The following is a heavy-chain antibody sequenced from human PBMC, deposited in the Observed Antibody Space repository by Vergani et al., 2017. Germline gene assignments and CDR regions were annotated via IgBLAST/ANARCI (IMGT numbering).Heavy chain of an antibody. CDR3: ARGDYGILTGYRY. V-gene: IGHV1-46*03. D-gene: IGHD3-9*01. CDR2: INPSGGNT. J-gene: IGHJ4*02. Sequence: QVQVVQSGAEVKKSGASVKVSCKTSGYTFSNYYMHWVRQAPGQGLEWMGIINPSGGNTNYAQKFKGRVTMTRDTSTITVYMELSSLRSEDTAIYYCARGDYGILTGYRYWGQGTLVTVSA. CDR1: GYTFSNYY.